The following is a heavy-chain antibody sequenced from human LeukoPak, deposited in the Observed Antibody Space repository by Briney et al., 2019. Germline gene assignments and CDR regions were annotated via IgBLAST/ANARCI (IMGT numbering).Heavy chain of an antibody. CDR3: VRQDTAVNVGLNV. CDR2: IHYSGTT. CDR1: CGSISSHY. V-gene: IGHV4-59*08. Sequence: PSETLSLTCTVSCGSISSHYRSWIRQPPGKGLEWIGYIHYSGTTNYNPSLKSRVSISADTSENQPSLRLSSVTAADTAVYYGVRQDTAVNVGLNVCGQGTTVTVSS. J-gene: IGHJ6*02. D-gene: IGHD5-18*01.